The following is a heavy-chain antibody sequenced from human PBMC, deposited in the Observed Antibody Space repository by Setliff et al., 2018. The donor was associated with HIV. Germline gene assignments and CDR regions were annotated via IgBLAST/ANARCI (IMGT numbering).Heavy chain of an antibody. Sequence: SETLSLTCTVSGGSFSTYYWSWIRQPAGEGLEYIGRVHSTGTTKYNPSLKSRVTISVDTSKNQFSLKLSSVTAADTAVYYCASEAWTSYRSSSGYYYYYMDVWGKGTTVTVSS. CDR3: ASEAWTSYRSSSGYYYYYMDV. D-gene: IGHD6-6*01. CDR1: GGSFSTYY. J-gene: IGHJ6*03. CDR2: VHSTGTT. V-gene: IGHV4-4*07.